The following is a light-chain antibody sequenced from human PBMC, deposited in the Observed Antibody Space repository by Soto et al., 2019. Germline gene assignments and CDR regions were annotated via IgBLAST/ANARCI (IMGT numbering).Light chain of an antibody. J-gene: IGKJ1*01. Sequence: EIMLTQSPATLSVSPGERATLSCRASQSVNNNLAWYQQKPGQAPRLLIYGASTRATGIPARFSGSGSGTEFTLTISSLQSEDFAVYYCQHYNNWPPATFGQGTKVDIK. CDR3: QHYNNWPPAT. CDR1: QSVNNN. V-gene: IGKV3-15*01. CDR2: GAS.